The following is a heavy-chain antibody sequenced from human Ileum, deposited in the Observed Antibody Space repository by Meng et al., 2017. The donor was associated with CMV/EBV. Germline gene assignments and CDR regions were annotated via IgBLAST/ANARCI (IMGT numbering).Heavy chain of an antibody. J-gene: IGHJ4*02. Sequence: VTLQQGGAGVLKPSETLSLTCGVNGGSFSSFSWTWIRQPPGKGPEWIGDINHRGTTNYSPSLKSRVTISIDTSKKQFSLRLSSLTAADTAVYYCTRGRVGDWGFDFWGQGTLVTVSS. V-gene: IGHV4-34*02. CDR1: GGSFSSFS. CDR3: TRGRVGDWGFDF. CDR2: INHRGTT. D-gene: IGHD1-26*01.